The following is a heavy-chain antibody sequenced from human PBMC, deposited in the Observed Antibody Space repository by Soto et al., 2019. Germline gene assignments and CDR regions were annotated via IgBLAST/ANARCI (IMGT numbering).Heavy chain of an antibody. D-gene: IGHD3-10*01. Sequence: GGSLRLSCAASGFTFSDYYMSWIRQAPGKGLEWVSYISSSGSTIYYADSVKGRFTISRDNAKNSLYLQMNSLRAEDTAVYYCAGERYYYGSGSYYRNWFDPWGQGTLVTVSS. CDR2: ISSSGSTI. CDR3: AGERYYYGSGSYYRNWFDP. J-gene: IGHJ5*02. V-gene: IGHV3-11*01. CDR1: GFTFSDYY.